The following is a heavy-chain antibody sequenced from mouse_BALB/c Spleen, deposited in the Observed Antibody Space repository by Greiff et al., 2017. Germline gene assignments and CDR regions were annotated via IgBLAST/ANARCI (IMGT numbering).Heavy chain of an antibody. CDR1: GFSLTSYG. CDR3: AKYDYDGGYYAMDY. D-gene: IGHD2-4*01. Sequence: VQLQQSGPGLVQPSQSLSITCTVFGFSLTSYGVHWVRQSPGKGLEWLGVIWSGGSTDYNAAFISRLSISKDNSKSQVFFKMNSLQANDTAIYYCAKYDYDGGYYAMDYWGQGTSVTVSS. J-gene: IGHJ4*01. V-gene: IGHV2-2*02. CDR2: IWSGGST.